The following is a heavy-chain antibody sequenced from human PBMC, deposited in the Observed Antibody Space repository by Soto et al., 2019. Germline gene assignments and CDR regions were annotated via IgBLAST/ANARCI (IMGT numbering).Heavy chain of an antibody. D-gene: IGHD2-21*02. CDR1: GFTFSSYA. CDR3: AKGDVVVTAPSPFDY. V-gene: IGHV3-23*01. CDR2: ISGSGGST. J-gene: IGHJ4*02. Sequence: GGSLRLSCAASGFTFSSYAMSWVRQAPGKGLEWVSAISGSGGSTYYADSVKGRFTISRDNSKNTLYLQMNSLRAEDTAVYYCAKGDVVVTAPSPFDYWGQGTLVTVSS.